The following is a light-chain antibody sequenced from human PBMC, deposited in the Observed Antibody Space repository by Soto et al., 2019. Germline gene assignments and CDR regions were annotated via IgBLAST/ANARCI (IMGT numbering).Light chain of an antibody. V-gene: IGLV2-23*01. CDR3: CSCAGSSTSV. CDR1: SSDVGSYNL. J-gene: IGLJ1*01. Sequence: QSVLTQPASVSGSPGQSITISCTGTSSDVGSYNLVSWYQQHPGKAPKLMIYEGSKRPSGVSNRFSGSKSGNTASLTISGLQAEDEADYYCCSCAGSSTSVFATGPKVNVL. CDR2: EGS.